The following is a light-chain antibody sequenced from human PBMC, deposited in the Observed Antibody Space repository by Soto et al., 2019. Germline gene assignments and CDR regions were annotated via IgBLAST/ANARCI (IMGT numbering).Light chain of an antibody. V-gene: IGKV1-39*01. Sequence: DIQMTQSPSSLSASVGDRVTITCRPSQSIISYLNWYQQKPGKPPKLLIYDDSRLQSGVPSRFSGRRSGTDFTVIISSPQPEDSTSYYLQQIYSTPHTFGQGTRLENK. J-gene: IGKJ5*01. CDR2: DDS. CDR3: QQIYSTPHT. CDR1: QSIISY.